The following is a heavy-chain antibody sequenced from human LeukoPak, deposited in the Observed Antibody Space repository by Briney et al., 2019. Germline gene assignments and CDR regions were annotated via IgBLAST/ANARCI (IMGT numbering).Heavy chain of an antibody. CDR3: ARFPYCGGDCYSGWFDP. J-gene: IGHJ5*02. CDR1: GYTFTSYG. V-gene: IGHV1-18*01. D-gene: IGHD2-21*02. Sequence: ASVKVSCKASGYTFTSYGISWVRQAPGQGLEWMGWISAYNGNTNYAQKLQGRVTMTTDTSTSTAYMELRSLRSDDTAVHYCARFPYCGGDCYSGWFDPWGQGTLVTVSS. CDR2: ISAYNGNT.